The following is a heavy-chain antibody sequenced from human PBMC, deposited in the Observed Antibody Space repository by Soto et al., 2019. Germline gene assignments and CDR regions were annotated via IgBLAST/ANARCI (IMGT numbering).Heavy chain of an antibody. CDR1: GFTFSSYA. CDR3: AKEAQWSDFGVVIGPYMNV. Sequence: PGGSLRLSCAASGFTFSSYAMSWVRQTPGKGQEWVSVISGSGGSTYYADSVKGRFTISRDNSKNTLYLQMNSLRAEDTAVYYCAKEAQWSDFGVVIGPYMNVWGKGTRVTVSS. V-gene: IGHV3-23*01. CDR2: ISGSGGST. J-gene: IGHJ6*03. D-gene: IGHD3-3*01.